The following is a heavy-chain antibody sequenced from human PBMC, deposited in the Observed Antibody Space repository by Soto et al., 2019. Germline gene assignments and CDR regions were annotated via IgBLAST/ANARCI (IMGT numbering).Heavy chain of an antibody. J-gene: IGHJ3*02. CDR3: ARDWCGESI. D-gene: IGHD3-10*01. Sequence: EVQLVESGGGLVQPGGSLRISCAASGFTFSASAMNWVRHAPGKGLEWLAYIVASVESFYYADSVKGRFSVARDNAKNSLYLQMNSLRAEDTAVQYWARDWCGESICGQGTMVTVSS. CDR2: IVASVESF. V-gene: IGHV3-48*03. CDR1: GFTFSASA.